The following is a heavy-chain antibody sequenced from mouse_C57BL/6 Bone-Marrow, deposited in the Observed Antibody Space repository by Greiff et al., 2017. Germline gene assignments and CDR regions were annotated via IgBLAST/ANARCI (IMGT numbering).Heavy chain of an antibody. CDR1: GFTFSDYG. CDR2: ISSGSSTI. Sequence: EVNVVESGGGLVKPGGSLKLSCAASGFTFSDYGMHWVRQAPEKGLEWVAYISSGSSTIYYADTVKGRFTISRDNAKNTLLLQMTSLRSEDTAMYYCARRRPYAMDYWGQGTSVTVSS. V-gene: IGHV5-17*01. J-gene: IGHJ4*01. CDR3: ARRRPYAMDY.